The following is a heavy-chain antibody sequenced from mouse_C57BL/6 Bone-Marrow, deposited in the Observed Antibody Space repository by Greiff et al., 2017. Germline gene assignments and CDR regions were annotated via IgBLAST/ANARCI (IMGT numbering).Heavy chain of an antibody. CDR2: IYPGSGST. V-gene: IGHV1-55*01. CDR1: GYTFTSYW. Sequence: QVQLQQPGAELVKPGASVKMSCKASGYTFTSYWITWVKQRPGQGLEWIGDIYPGSGSTNYNEKFKSKATLTVDTSSSTAYMQLSSLTSEDSAVYYCALYDYLQDDAMDYWGQGTSVTVSS. J-gene: IGHJ4*01. CDR3: ALYDYLQDDAMDY. D-gene: IGHD2-4*01.